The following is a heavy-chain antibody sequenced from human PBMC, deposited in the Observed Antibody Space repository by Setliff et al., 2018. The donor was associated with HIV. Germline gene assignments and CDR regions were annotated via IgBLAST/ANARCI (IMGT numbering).Heavy chain of an antibody. Sequence: GESLRLSCAASGFAFGSFAMSWIRQAPGKALEWVSSITDDGLSTFYAGSVRGRFTVSRDNSRNTLFLQMNSLRGEDTALYYCALGGLSSGWGVSWGQGTLVTVSS. D-gene: IGHD6-19*01. CDR2: ITDDGLST. J-gene: IGHJ5*02. CDR1: GFAFGSFA. CDR3: ALGGLSSGWGVS. V-gene: IGHV3-23*01.